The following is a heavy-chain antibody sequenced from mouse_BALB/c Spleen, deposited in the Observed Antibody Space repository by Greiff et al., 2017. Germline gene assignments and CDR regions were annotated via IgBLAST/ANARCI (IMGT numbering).Heavy chain of an antibody. V-gene: IGHV2-2*02. CDR2: IWSGGST. D-gene: IGHD1-1*01. CDR3: ARPGSSSLAWFAY. CDR1: GFSLTSYG. Sequence: QVQLQQSGPGLVQPSQSLSITCTVSGFSLTSYGVHWVRQSPGKGLEWLGVIWSGGSTDYNAAFISRLSISKDNSKSQVFFKMNSLQANDTAIYYCARPGSSSLAWFAYWGQGTLVTVSA. J-gene: IGHJ3*01.